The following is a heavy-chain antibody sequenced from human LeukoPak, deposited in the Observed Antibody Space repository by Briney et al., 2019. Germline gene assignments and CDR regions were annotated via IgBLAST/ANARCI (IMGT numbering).Heavy chain of an antibody. D-gene: IGHD6-19*01. V-gene: IGHV3-11*06. Sequence: GGSLRLSCAASGFTFSDYYMSWIRQAPGKGLGWVSYSSSSSSYTNYADSVKGRFTISRDNAKNSLYLQMNSLRAEDTAVYYCARGRGSSGWYKYWGQGTLVTVSS. CDR3: ARGRGSSGWYKY. CDR2: SSSSSSYT. J-gene: IGHJ4*02. CDR1: GFTFSDYY.